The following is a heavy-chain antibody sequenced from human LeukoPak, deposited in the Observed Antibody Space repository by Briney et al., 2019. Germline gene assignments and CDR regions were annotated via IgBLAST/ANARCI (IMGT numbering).Heavy chain of an antibody. CDR1: GFTFSTYD. D-gene: IGHD1-26*01. J-gene: IGHJ4*02. Sequence: PGGSLRLSCAASGFTFSTYDMHWVRQAPGKGLEWVSFIRFDGSNQYYADSVKGRFTISRDNSKNTLYLQMNSLRAEDTAVYYCAKDRPKWELLVDEGHWGQGTLVTVSS. V-gene: IGHV3-30*02. CDR2: IRFDGSNQ. CDR3: AKDRPKWELLVDEGH.